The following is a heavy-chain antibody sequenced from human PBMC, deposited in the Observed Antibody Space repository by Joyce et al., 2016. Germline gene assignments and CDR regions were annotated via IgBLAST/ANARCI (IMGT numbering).Heavy chain of an antibody. CDR2: IHYTGAT. V-gene: IGHV4-34*02. D-gene: IGHD3-16*01. Sequence: QVQLQQWGAGLLKPSETLSLTFGVYGASFTLYPYWFSWIRQSPEKGLEWIGEIHYTGATNYNPSFKSRVTMSVDTSKSQFFLKLTSMTAADTAVYYCARGTDYVWVSPWGQGTLVTVSS. CDR3: ARGTDYVWVSP. J-gene: IGHJ4*02. CDR1: GASFTLYPYW.